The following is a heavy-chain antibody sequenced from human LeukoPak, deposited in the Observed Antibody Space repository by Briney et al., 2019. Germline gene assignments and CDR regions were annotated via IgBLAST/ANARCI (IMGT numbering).Heavy chain of an antibody. CDR3: ARTHSGYYYETFDY. Sequence: ASVKVSCKASGYTFTSYDINWVRQATGQGLEGMGWMNPNSGNTGYAQKFQARVTITRNTSISTAYMELSSLRSEDTAVYYCARTHSGYYYETFDYWGQGTLVTVSS. CDR1: GYTFTSYD. CDR2: MNPNSGNT. V-gene: IGHV1-8*03. J-gene: IGHJ4*02. D-gene: IGHD3-22*01.